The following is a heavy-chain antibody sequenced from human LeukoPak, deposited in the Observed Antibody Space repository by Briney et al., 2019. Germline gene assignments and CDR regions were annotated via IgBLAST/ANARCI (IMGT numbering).Heavy chain of an antibody. CDR2: IYYSGNT. Sequence: SETLCLTCTASGVSISSYYLSWVRQPPGKGLEWVGYIYYSGNTNYNPSLKSRVTISVDTSKNQFSLQLSSVTAADTAVYYCASPDGSGRYQYRNDAFDIWGQGTMVTVSS. D-gene: IGHD3-10*01. CDR1: GVSISSYY. J-gene: IGHJ3*02. CDR3: ASPDGSGRYQYRNDAFDI. V-gene: IGHV4-59*01.